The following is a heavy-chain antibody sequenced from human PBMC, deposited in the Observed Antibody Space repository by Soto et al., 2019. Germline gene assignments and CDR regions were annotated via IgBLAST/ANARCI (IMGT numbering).Heavy chain of an antibody. J-gene: IGHJ6*02. D-gene: IGHD6-13*01. Sequence: QVQLQESGPGLVKPSETLSLTCTVSGGSMSGYYWIWIRQSAGKGLEWIERVYTSETTYYNPSLKRRATMSLETSKNQFSLNLSSLTAADTAVYYCAGNIAAAGRRYYGMDVWGQATTFTVSS. V-gene: IGHV4-4*07. CDR2: VYTSETT. CDR1: GGSMSGYY. CDR3: AGNIAAAGRRYYGMDV.